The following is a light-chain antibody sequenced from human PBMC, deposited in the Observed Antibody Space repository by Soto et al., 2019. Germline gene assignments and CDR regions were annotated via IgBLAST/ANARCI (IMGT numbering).Light chain of an antibody. J-gene: IGLJ2*01. CDR2: YDS. CDR1: NIGSKS. Sequence: SSELTQPPSVSVAPGKTARITCGGNNIGSKSVHWYQQKPGQAPVLVIYYDSDRPSGIPERFSGSNSGNTATLTISRVEAGDEADYYCQVWDSSSDHPLFGRGTKLTVL. V-gene: IGLV3-21*04. CDR3: QVWDSSSDHPL.